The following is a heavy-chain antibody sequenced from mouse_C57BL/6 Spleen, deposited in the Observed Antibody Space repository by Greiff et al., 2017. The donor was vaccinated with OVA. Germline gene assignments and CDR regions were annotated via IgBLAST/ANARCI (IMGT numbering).Heavy chain of an antibody. CDR2: IDPSDSYT. D-gene: IGHD2-1*01. V-gene: IGHV1-69*01. CDR3: ASGVYYGNYLYAMDY. J-gene: IGHJ4*01. Sequence: VQLQQPGAELVMPGASVKLSCKASGYTFTSYWMHWVKQRPGQGLEWIGEIDPSDSYTNYNQKFKGKSTLTVDKSSSTAYMQLSSLTSEDSAVYYCASGVYYGNYLYAMDYWGQGTSVTVSS. CDR1: GYTFTSYW.